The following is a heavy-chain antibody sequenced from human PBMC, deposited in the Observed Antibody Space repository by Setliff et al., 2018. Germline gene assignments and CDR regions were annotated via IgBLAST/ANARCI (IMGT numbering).Heavy chain of an antibody. J-gene: IGHJ3*02. CDR1: GYTFAKYG. CDR3: ARDRFYNSWSGTSITAPHDAFDI. V-gene: IGHV1-18*01. CDR2: ISGYNGYT. D-gene: IGHD3-3*01. Sequence: ASVKVSCKAFGYTFAKYGTSWVRQAPGQGLEWMGWISGYNGYTVYAQKLQGRVTLTTDTSTGTAYMEVRSLRSDDTAQYYCARDRFYNSWSGTSITAPHDAFDIWGQGTMVTVSS.